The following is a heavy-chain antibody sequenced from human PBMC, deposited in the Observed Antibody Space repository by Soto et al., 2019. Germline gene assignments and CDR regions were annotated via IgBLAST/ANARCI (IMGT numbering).Heavy chain of an antibody. CDR3: ARGGVEPFDY. CDR2: ISDYGRI. J-gene: IGHJ4*02. CDR1: GFTFRNYW. D-gene: IGHD3-10*01. Sequence: EVQLVESGGGLVQPGGSLRLSCAASGFTFRNYWMHWGRQAPGKGLVWVSRISDYGRINYADSVKGRFTISRDDAKNEHYLQMNNSRAEDTAVYYCARGGVEPFDYWGQGALVNVTS. V-gene: IGHV3-74*01.